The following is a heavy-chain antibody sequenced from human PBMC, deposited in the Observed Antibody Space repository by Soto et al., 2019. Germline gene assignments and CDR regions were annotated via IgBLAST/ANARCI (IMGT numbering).Heavy chain of an antibody. CDR2: IYYSGST. J-gene: IGHJ6*03. CDR1: GGSISSYY. CDR3: ARDDWSYSNYSLWYYPYYMDV. D-gene: IGHD4-4*01. Sequence: SKTLSLTCTVSGGSISSYYWSWIRQPPGKGLEWIGYIYYSGSTNYNPSLKSRVTISVDTSKNQFSLKLSSVTAADTAVYYCARDDWSYSNYSLWYYPYYMDVWGKRTTVTVSS. V-gene: IGHV4-59*01.